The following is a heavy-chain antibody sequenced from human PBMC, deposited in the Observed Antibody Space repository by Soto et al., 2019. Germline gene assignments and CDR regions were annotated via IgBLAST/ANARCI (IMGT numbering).Heavy chain of an antibody. CDR2: IVVGSGNT. J-gene: IGHJ4*02. Sequence: QMQLVQSGPEVKKPGTSVKVSCKASGFTFTSSAVQWVRQARGQRLEWIGWIVVGSGNTNYAQKFQERVTITRDMSTSTAYMELSSLRSEDTAVYYCAAAPWGGSIDYWGQGTLVTVSS. D-gene: IGHD3-3*01. CDR1: GFTFTSSA. CDR3: AAAPWGGSIDY. V-gene: IGHV1-58*01.